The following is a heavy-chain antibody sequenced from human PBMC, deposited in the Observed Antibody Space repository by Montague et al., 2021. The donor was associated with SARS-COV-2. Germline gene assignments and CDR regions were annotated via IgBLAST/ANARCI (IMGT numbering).Heavy chain of an antibody. CDR3: ARTSKLRESSSGNYYYPAMDV. Sequence: SETLSLTCNVSGGSISSSTYYWGWIRQPPGKGLEWIGNLYNGGTTYYSPSLNSRVTISVDTSKNHFSLNMASVTAADTAVYYCARTSKLRESSSGNYYYPAMDVWGQGTTVTVSS. J-gene: IGHJ6*02. CDR2: LYNGGTT. D-gene: IGHD3-22*01. V-gene: IGHV4-39*02. CDR1: GGSISSSTYY.